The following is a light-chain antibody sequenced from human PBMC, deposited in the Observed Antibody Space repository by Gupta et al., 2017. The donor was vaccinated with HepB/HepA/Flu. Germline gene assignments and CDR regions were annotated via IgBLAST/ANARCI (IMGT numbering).Light chain of an antibody. CDR2: GAS. V-gene: IGKV3-15*01. CDR3: QQYNNWPPRDS. Sequence: EIVMTQSPATLSVSPGERATLSCRASQSVSINLAWYQQKPGQAPRLLIYGASTRATGIPARFSGSGSGTEFTLTISSLQSEDFAVYYCQQYNNWPPRDSFGQGTKLEIK. J-gene: IGKJ2*03. CDR1: QSVSIN.